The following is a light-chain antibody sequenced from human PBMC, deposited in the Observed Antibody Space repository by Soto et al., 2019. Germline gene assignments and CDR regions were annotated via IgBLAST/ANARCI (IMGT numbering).Light chain of an antibody. V-gene: IGLV2-14*01. CDR2: DVS. CDR1: SSDVGGYTY. CDR3: TSYTSSSTPYV. J-gene: IGLJ1*01. Sequence: QSALTQPASVSGSPGQSITISCAGTSSDVGGYTYVSWYQQHPGKAPKLMIYDVSNRPSWVSNRFSGSKSGNTGSLTISGLQAEDEADYYCTSYTSSSTPYVFGGGTKLTVL.